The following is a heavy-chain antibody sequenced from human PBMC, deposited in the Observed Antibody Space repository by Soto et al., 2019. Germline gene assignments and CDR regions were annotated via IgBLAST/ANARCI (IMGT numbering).Heavy chain of an antibody. J-gene: IGHJ6*02. V-gene: IGHV5-10-1*01. CDR1: GYSFTSYW. CDR2: IDPSDSYT. Sequence: PGESLKISCKGSGYSFTSYWISWVRQMPGKGLEWMGRIDPSDSYTNYSPSFQGHVTISADKSIGTAYLQWSSLKASDTAMYYCARPYYDFWSGYYTRYYYYGMDVWGQGTTVTVSS. CDR3: ARPYYDFWSGYYTRYYYYGMDV. D-gene: IGHD3-3*01.